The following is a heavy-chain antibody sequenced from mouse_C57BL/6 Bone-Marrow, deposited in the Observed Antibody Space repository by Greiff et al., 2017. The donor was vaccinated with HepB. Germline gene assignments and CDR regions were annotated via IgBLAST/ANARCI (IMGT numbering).Heavy chain of an antibody. V-gene: IGHV1-26*01. CDR1: GYTFTDYY. CDR2: INPNNGGT. D-gene: IGHD2-1*01. CDR3: ERGIYGNFSYWYFDV. J-gene: IGHJ1*03. Sequence: VQLQQSGPELVKPGASVKISCKASGYTFTDYYMNWVKQSHGKSLEWIGDINPNNGGTSYNQKFKGKATLTVDKSSSTAYMELRSLTSEDSAVYYCERGIYGNFSYWYFDVWGTGTTVTVSS.